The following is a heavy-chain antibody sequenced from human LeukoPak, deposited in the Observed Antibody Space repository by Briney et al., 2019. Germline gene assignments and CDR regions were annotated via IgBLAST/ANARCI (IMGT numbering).Heavy chain of an antibody. Sequence: GASVKVSCKASGGTFSSYAISWARQAPGQGLEWMGGIIPIFGTANYAQKFQGRVTITADESTSTAYMELSSLRSEDTAVYYCARDSHCSSTSCYSKSYNWFDPWGQGTLVTVSS. CDR1: GGTFSSYA. D-gene: IGHD2-2*01. CDR3: ARDSHCSSTSCYSKSYNWFDP. J-gene: IGHJ5*02. CDR2: IIPIFGTA. V-gene: IGHV1-69*13.